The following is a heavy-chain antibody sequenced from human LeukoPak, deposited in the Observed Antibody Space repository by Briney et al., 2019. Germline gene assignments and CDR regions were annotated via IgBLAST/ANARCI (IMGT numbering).Heavy chain of an antibody. J-gene: IGHJ4*02. CDR2: IYPGDSDT. D-gene: IGHD1-26*01. CDR3: ARQSGSYRSGIDY. Sequence: GESLQISCKGSGYYFTSYWIGWVRQMPGKGLEWMGIIYPGDSDTRSSPSFQGQVTISVDKSIDTAYLQWSSLKASDTAMYYCARQSGSYRSGIDYWGQGTLVTVSS. V-gene: IGHV5-51*01. CDR1: GYYFTSYW.